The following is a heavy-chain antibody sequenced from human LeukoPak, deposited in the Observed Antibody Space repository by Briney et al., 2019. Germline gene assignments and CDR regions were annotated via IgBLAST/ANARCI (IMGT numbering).Heavy chain of an antibody. CDR2: IYTSGST. D-gene: IGHD2-15*01. Sequence: PSETLSLTCTVSGGSISSGSYYWSRIRQPAGKGLEWIGRIYTSGSTNYNPSLKSRVTISVDTSKNQFSLKLSSVTAADTAVYYCARDIVVVVAAKIQNWFDPWGQGTLVTVSS. CDR1: GGSISSGSYY. CDR3: ARDIVVVVAAKIQNWFDP. V-gene: IGHV4-61*02. J-gene: IGHJ5*02.